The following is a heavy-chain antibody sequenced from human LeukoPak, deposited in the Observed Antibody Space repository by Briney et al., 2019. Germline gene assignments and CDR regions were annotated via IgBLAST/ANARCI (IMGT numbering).Heavy chain of an antibody. D-gene: IGHD3-10*01. Sequence: SGGSLRLSCAASGFTFSSYAMHWVRQAPGKGLEWVAVISYDGSNKYYADSVKGRFTISRDNSKNTLYLQMNSLRAEDTAVYYCARESITHDAFDIWGQGTMVTVSS. CDR2: ISYDGSNK. CDR1: GFTFSSYA. CDR3: ARESITHDAFDI. V-gene: IGHV3-30-3*01. J-gene: IGHJ3*02.